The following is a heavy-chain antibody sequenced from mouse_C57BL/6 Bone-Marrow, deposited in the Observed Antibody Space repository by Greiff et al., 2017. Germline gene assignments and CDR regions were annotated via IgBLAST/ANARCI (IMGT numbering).Heavy chain of an antibody. J-gene: IGHJ2*01. CDR1: GYTFTSYG. V-gene: IGHV1-81*01. D-gene: IGHD1-1*01. CDR3: AGTYYYGSSYLDY. CDR2: IYPRSGNT. Sequence: VQLQQSGAELARPGASVKLSCKASGYTFTSYGISWVQQRTGQGLEWIGEIYPRSGNTYYNEKFKGKATLTADKSSSPAYMELRILTSEDSAVYFCAGTYYYGSSYLDYWGQGTTLTVSS.